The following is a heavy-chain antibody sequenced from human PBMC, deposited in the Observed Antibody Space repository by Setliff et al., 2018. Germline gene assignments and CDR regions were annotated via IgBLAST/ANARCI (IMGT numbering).Heavy chain of an antibody. J-gene: IGHJ1*01. CDR1: GFTFSDHG. Sequence: GGSLRLSCAASGFTFSDHGMHWVRQAPGRGLEWVAFIQYDGIKTFHADSVQGRLSISRDNSKNMLSLQMNSLRADDTAVYYCAKVGKSGTWDQYFQYWGQGTLVTVSS. D-gene: IGHD3-10*01. V-gene: IGHV3-30*02. CDR3: AKVGKSGTWDQYFQY. CDR2: IQYDGIKT.